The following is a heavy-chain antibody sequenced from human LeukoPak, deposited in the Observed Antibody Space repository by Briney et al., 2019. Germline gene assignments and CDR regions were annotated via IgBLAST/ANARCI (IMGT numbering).Heavy chain of an antibody. J-gene: IGHJ4*02. D-gene: IGHD1-26*01. CDR1: GFSFSSYA. CDR2: ISYDGGNK. Sequence: GGSLRLSCAASGFSFSSYAIHWVRQAPGKGLEWVAVISYDGGNKYYADSVKGRFTISRDNSKNTLSLQMNSLRAEDTSVYYCARSLGGSYRSPGDYWGQGTLVTVSS. V-gene: IGHV3-30*04. CDR3: ARSLGGSYRSPGDY.